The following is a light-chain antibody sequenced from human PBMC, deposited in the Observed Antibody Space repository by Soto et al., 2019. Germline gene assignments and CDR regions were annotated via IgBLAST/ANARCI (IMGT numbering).Light chain of an antibody. CDR2: EGT. V-gene: IGLV2-23*01. Sequence: QSALTQPASVSGSPGQSLTISYTGSSTDVGNSKFVSWYQLHPGQAPKLMIYEGTKRPSGTSNRFSGSYSGNTASLTISGLQTEDEADYYCCSHAGTYTLVFGGGTKLTVL. J-gene: IGLJ3*02. CDR3: CSHAGTYTLV. CDR1: STDVGNSKF.